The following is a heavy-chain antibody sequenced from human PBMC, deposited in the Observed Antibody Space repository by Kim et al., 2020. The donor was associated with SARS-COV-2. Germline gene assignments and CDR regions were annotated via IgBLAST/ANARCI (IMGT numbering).Heavy chain of an antibody. V-gene: IGHV3-23*01. CDR1: GFTFSSYA. CDR2: ISGSGGST. D-gene: IGHD6-13*01. CDR3: AKIKLVSSWLFDY. J-gene: IGHJ4*02. Sequence: GGSLRLSCAASGFTFSSYAMSWVRQAPGKGLELVSAISGSGGSTYYADSVKGRFTISRDNSKNTLYLQMNSLRAEDTAVYYCAKIKLVSSWLFDYWGQGTLVTVSA.